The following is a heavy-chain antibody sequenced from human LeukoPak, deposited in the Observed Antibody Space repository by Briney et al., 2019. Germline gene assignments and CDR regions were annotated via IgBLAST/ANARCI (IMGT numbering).Heavy chain of an antibody. CDR3: ARRPRIQLWLRGDWFDP. Sequence: PSETLSLTCTVSGYSISNAYYWGWIPQPPGKGLEWIGSLYHSGSTYYNPSLKSRVTISVDTSKNHVYLKLSPVTAADTAVYYGARRPRIQLWLRGDWFDPWGQGTLVTVSS. V-gene: IGHV4-38-2*02. D-gene: IGHD5-18*01. CDR1: GYSISNAYY. CDR2: LYHSGST. J-gene: IGHJ5*02.